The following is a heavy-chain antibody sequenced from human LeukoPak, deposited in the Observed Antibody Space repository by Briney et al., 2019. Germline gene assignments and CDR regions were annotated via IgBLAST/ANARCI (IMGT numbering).Heavy chain of an antibody. CDR1: GFTFSRYW. Sequence: QAGGSLRLSWAVSGFTFSRYWLSWVRQAPGKGLEWVANIKHDGSVKYYVDSVKGRFTISRDNAKNSLYLQMNSLRAEDTAVYFCARDESYSSDYWGQGTLVTVSS. CDR3: ARDESYSSDY. CDR2: IKHDGSVK. D-gene: IGHD6-13*01. J-gene: IGHJ4*02. V-gene: IGHV3-7*05.